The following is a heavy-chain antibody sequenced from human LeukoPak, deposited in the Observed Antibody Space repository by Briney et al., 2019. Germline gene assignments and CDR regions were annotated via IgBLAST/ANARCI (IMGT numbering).Heavy chain of an antibody. J-gene: IGHJ6*03. D-gene: IGHD3/OR15-3a*01. Sequence: SETLSLTCTVSGRSISSSTYYWRWIRQPPGEVLELLGRMYYDGSTYYNPSLKSRVAISVDTSKNQFSLKVTSVTAADTAVYHCARHVWAGTRTAGDHYYMDVWGKGTTVTVSS. CDR3: ARHVWAGTRTAGDHYYMDV. CDR2: MYYDGST. V-gene: IGHV4-39*01. CDR1: GRSISSSTYY.